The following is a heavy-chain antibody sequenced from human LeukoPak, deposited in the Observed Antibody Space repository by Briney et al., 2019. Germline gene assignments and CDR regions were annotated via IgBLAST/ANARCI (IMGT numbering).Heavy chain of an antibody. CDR3: AKSHGIASAGNVDS. V-gene: IGHV4-59*02. CDR1: GGSVSSYY. Sequence: SETLSLTCTVSGGSVSSYYWNWIRQTPGKGLEWIGYIYYSGDTDYNPSLKSRVTISGDTSKNQFSLKLNSVTAADTAVYYCAKSHGIASAGNVDSWGQGILVTVSS. J-gene: IGHJ4*02. CDR2: IYYSGDT. D-gene: IGHD6-13*01.